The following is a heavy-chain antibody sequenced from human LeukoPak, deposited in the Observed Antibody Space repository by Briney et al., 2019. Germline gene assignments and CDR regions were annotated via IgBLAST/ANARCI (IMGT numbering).Heavy chain of an antibody. V-gene: IGHV4-59*04. D-gene: IGHD7-27*01. Sequence: MSSETLSLTCTVSGVSIGSYQWNWIRQPPGKGLEWIGSINYSGSTYYNPSLSSRVSMLGDTSENRFSLKVTSVTAADTAVYYCARVHWGSEGSGSFDYWGQGTLVAVSS. CDR3: ARVHWGSEGSGSFDY. CDR1: GVSIGSYQ. J-gene: IGHJ4*02. CDR2: INYSGST.